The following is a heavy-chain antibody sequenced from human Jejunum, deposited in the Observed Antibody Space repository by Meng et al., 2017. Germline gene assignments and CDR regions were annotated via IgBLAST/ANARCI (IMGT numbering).Heavy chain of an antibody. J-gene: IGHJ4*02. D-gene: IGHD6-13*01. CDR1: AGSISSGSYY. V-gene: IGHV4-61*02. CDR2: IYGSGNT. Sequence: LRLFCTVSAGSISSGSYYWSWFRQPAGKGLEWIGRIYGSGNTNYNPSLKSRVTMSVDTSKNQFSLILSSVTAADTAVYYCAARIAAAGTYFEFWGQGTLVTVSS. CDR3: AARIAAAGTYFEF.